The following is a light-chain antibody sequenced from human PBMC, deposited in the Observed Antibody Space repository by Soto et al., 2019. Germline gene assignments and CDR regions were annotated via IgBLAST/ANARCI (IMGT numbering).Light chain of an antibody. J-gene: IGLJ2*01. CDR1: SSDVGGYYY. CDR2: EVS. V-gene: IGLV2-8*01. Sequence: QSALTQPPSASGSPGQSVTISCTGTSSDVGGYYYVSWYQRHPDKAPKLMIYEVSKRPSGVPDRFSGSKSDNTASLTGSGLQAEDEADYYCTSYAGNNVIFGGGTKLTVL. CDR3: TSYAGNNVI.